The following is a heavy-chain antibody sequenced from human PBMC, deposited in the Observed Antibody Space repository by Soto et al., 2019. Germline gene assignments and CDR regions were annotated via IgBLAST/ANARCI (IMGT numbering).Heavy chain of an antibody. J-gene: IGHJ4*02. CDR2: IKQDGSEK. CDR1: GFTFSSYC. Sequence: PXESLSRSCAASGFTFSSYCRSGVRQAPGKGLEWVANIKQDGSEKYYVDSVKGRFTISRDNAKNSLYLQMNSLRAEDTAVYYCARDGQLVINYFDYWGQGTLVTVSS. CDR3: ARDGQLVINYFDY. D-gene: IGHD6-13*01. V-gene: IGHV3-7*01.